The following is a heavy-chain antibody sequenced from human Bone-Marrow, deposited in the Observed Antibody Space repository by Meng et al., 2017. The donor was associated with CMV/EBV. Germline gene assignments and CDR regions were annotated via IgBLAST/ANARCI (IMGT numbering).Heavy chain of an antibody. CDR3: AREGAYCSSTSCYNDNNYYGMDV. J-gene: IGHJ6*02. Sequence: GESLKISCAASGFTFSSYAMHWVRQAPGKGLEWVAVISYDGSNKYYADSVKGRFTISRDNSKNTLYLQMNSLRAEDTAVYYCAREGAYCSSTSCYNDNNYYGMDVWGQGTTVTVSS. CDR1: GFTFSSYA. V-gene: IGHV3-30*04. D-gene: IGHD2-2*02. CDR2: ISYDGSNK.